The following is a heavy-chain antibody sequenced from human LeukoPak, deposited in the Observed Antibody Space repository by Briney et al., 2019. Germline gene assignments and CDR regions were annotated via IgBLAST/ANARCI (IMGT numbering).Heavy chain of an antibody. CDR2: ISSSSSYI. Sequence: PGGSLRLSCAASGFTFSSYSMNWVRQAPGKGLEWVSSISSSSSYIYYADSVKGRFTISRDNAKNSLYLQMNSLRAEDTAVYYCARGVGISGSHNYYYYMDVWGKGTTVTVSS. J-gene: IGHJ6*03. CDR1: GFTFSSYS. V-gene: IGHV3-21*01. D-gene: IGHD1-26*01. CDR3: ARGVGISGSHNYYYYMDV.